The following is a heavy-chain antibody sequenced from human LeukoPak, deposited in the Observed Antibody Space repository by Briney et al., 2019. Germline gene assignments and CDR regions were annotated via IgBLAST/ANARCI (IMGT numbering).Heavy chain of an antibody. J-gene: IGHJ4*02. CDR2: ISPSSSYI. Sequence: PGGSLRLSCAASGFTFSRYTMNWVRQAPGKGLEWVSTISPSSSYIYYADSVKGRFTISRDNAKNSLYLQMNSLRPEDTAVYYCARDPVVPDDGYYFGYWGQGTLVTVSS. CDR3: ARDPVVPDDGYYFGY. CDR1: GFTFSRYT. D-gene: IGHD2-2*01. V-gene: IGHV3-21*01.